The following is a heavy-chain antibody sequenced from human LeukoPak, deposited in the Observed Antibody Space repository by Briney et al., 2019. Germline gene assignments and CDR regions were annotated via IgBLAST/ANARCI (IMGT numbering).Heavy chain of an antibody. CDR1: GGSISSGDYY. D-gene: IGHD2-2*01. J-gene: IGHJ5*02. V-gene: IGHV4-30-4*01. CDR3: ARICPFVVVPAAIAGGFDP. CDR2: IYYSGST. Sequence: SQTLSLTCTVSGGSISSGDYYWSWIRQPPGKGLEWIGYIYYSGSTYYNPSLKSRVTISVDTSKNQFSLKLSSVTAADTAVYYCARICPFVVVPAAIAGGFDPWGQGTLVTVSS.